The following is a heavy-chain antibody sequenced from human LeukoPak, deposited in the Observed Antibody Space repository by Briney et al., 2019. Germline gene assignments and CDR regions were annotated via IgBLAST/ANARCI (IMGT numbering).Heavy chain of an antibody. V-gene: IGHV3-7*01. CDR1: DFTFSDYW. Sequence: GGSLRLSCAASDFTFSDYWMSWVRQAPGKGLEWVANIKQDGSDKNYVGSVKGRFTISRDNANNSLFLQMNSLRAEDTAVYYCAREGTASGELDYWGQGTLVTVSS. J-gene: IGHJ4*02. D-gene: IGHD6-13*01. CDR3: AREGTASGELDY. CDR2: IKQDGSDK.